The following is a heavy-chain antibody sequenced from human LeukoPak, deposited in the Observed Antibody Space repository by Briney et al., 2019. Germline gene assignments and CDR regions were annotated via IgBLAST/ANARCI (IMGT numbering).Heavy chain of an antibody. Sequence: GESLKISCKGSGYSFTSYWIGWVRQMPGKGLEWMGWINPNSGGTNYAQKFQGRVTMTRDTSISTAYMELSRLRSDDTAVYYCATHLKYCSSTSCYRHPYWGQGTLVTVSS. CDR2: INPNSGGT. J-gene: IGHJ4*02. CDR3: ATHLKYCSSTSCYRHPY. CDR1: GYSFTSYW. D-gene: IGHD2-2*01. V-gene: IGHV1-2*02.